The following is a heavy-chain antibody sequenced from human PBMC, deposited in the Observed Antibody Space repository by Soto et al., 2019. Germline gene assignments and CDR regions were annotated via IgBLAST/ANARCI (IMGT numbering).Heavy chain of an antibody. J-gene: IGHJ4*02. CDR3: AKRGTIFGVVIKGIDY. V-gene: IGHV3-23*01. Sequence: PGGSLRLSCASSGFTFISYAMSWVRQAPGKGLEWVSAISGSGGSTYYADSVKGRFTISRDNSKNTLYLQMNSLRAEDTAVYYCAKRGTIFGVVIKGIDYWGQGTLVTVYS. CDR1: GFTFISYA. D-gene: IGHD3-3*01. CDR2: ISGSGGST.